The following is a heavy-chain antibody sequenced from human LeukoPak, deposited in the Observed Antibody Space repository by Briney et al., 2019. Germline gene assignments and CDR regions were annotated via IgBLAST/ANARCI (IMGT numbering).Heavy chain of an antibody. V-gene: IGHV3-66*01. J-gene: IGHJ3*02. D-gene: IGHD1-7*01. CDR2: IYSGGST. CDR1: GFTVSTNY. Sequence: GGSLRLSCAASGFTVSTNYMSWVRQAPGKGLEWVSVIYSGGSTYYADSVKGRFTISRDNSKNTLYLQMNSLRAEDTAVYYCEVRTTGTIESGYAFDIWGQGTMVTVSS. CDR3: EVRTTGTIESGYAFDI.